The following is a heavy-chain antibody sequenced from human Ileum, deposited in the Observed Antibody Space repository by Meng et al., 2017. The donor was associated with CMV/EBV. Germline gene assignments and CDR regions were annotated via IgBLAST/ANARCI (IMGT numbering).Heavy chain of an antibody. V-gene: IGHV6-1*01. CDR2: TYYRSKWYN. Sequence: QVQVHDAGPGMWRSSPTASPTGACTGDRVSRIGAIWDWIRQSPSRGLEWLGKTYYRSKWYNDYAPSVKSRITVKPDTSKNQFSLQLNSVTPEDTAVYYCARENGYEWYFDFWGRGTLVTVSS. CDR3: ARENGYEWYFDF. CDR1: GDRVSRIGAI. D-gene: IGHD6-13*01. J-gene: IGHJ2*01.